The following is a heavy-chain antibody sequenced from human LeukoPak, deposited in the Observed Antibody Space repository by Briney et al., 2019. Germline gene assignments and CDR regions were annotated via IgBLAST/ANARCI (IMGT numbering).Heavy chain of an antibody. Sequence: ASVKVSCKASGYTFTGYYMHWVRQAPGQGLEWMGWINPNSGGTNYAQKFQGRVTMTRDTSISTAYMELRRLRSDDMAVYYCARGYSSSWYAGGWFDPWGQGTLVTVSS. V-gene: IGHV1-2*02. J-gene: IGHJ5*02. D-gene: IGHD6-13*01. CDR1: GYTFTGYY. CDR2: INPNSGGT. CDR3: ARGYSSSWYAGGWFDP.